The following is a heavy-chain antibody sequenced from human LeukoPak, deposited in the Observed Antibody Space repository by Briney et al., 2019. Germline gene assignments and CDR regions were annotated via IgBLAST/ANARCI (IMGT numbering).Heavy chain of an antibody. CDR3: ARDFPFRVADAFDI. D-gene: IGHD3-10*01. V-gene: IGHV1-18*01. J-gene: IGHJ3*02. CDR2: VSGNNDIT. Sequence: ASVKVSCKASGYTFTNYGISWVRQAPGQGLEWMGWVSGNNDITNYAQKFQGRVTMTTDTSTTTAYMELRSLRPDDAAVYYCARDFPFRVADAFDIWGQGTMVTVSS. CDR1: GYTFTNYG.